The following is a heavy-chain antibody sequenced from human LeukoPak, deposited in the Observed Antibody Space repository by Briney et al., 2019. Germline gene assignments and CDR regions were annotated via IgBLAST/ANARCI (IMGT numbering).Heavy chain of an antibody. CDR2: IYYSGST. D-gene: IGHD1-7*01. Sequence: PSETLSLTCTVSGGSISSYYWSWIRQPPGKGLEWIGCIYYSGSTNYNPSLKSRVTISVDTSKNQFSLKLSSVTAADTAVYYCARRAWNYAFIDYWGQGTLVTVSS. CDR1: GGSISSYY. V-gene: IGHV4-59*08. J-gene: IGHJ4*02. CDR3: ARRAWNYAFIDY.